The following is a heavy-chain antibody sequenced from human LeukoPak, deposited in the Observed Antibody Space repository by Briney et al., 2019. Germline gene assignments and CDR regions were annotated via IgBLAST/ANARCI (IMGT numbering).Heavy chain of an antibody. D-gene: IGHD3-10*01. V-gene: IGHV4-4*02. CDR1: GFTFSSYSM. CDR3: ASDNYYGSGRGSNV. CDR2: IYHSGST. Sequence: GSLRLSCAASGFTFSSYSMNWVRQPPGKGLEWIGEIYHSGSTNYNPSLKSRVTISVDKSKNQFSLKLSSVAAADTAVYYCASDNYYGSGRGSNVWGQGTTVTVSS. J-gene: IGHJ6*02.